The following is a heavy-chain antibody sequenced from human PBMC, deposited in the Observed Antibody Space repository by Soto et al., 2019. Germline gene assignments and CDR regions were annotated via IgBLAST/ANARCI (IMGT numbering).Heavy chain of an antibody. CDR3: ARESHDILTGPPWVWYFDL. D-gene: IGHD3-9*01. V-gene: IGHV4-34*01. CDR2: INDRGSI. Sequence: QVQLQQWGAGPLRPLETLSLTCGVSGGSFSGYYWAWIRQPPGKGLEWIGEINDRGSINYNPSLKSRVRISVDTSKSHYSLNLRAVTAADTAVDYCARESHDILTGPPWVWYFDLWGRGTLVTVSS. CDR1: GGSFSGYY. J-gene: IGHJ2*01.